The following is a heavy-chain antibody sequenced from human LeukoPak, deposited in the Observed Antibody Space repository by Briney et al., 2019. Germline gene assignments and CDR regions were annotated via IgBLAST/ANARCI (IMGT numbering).Heavy chain of an antibody. CDR1: GYTFTSYD. Sequence: GASVKVSCKASGYTFTSYDINWVRQAAGQGLEWMGWINPNSGGTNYAQKFQGRVTMTRDTSISTAYMELSRLRSDDTAVYYCARVPGGVVNSNWFDPWGQGTLVTVSS. CDR3: ARVPGGVVNSNWFDP. D-gene: IGHD3-3*01. J-gene: IGHJ5*02. V-gene: IGHV1-2*02. CDR2: INPNSGGT.